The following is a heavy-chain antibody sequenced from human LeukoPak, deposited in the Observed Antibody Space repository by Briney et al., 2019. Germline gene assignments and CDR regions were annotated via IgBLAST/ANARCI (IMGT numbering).Heavy chain of an antibody. CDR3: ARDQLIKKNLNKYDSPWGDYYYYMDV. Sequence: ASVKVSCKASGGTFSSYAISWVRQAPGQGLEWMGGIIPIFGTANYAQKFQGRVTITADESTSTAYMELSSLRSEDTAVYYCARDQLIKKNLNKYDSPWGDYYYYMDVWGKGTTVTVSS. V-gene: IGHV1-69*01. J-gene: IGHJ6*03. CDR2: IIPIFGTA. D-gene: IGHD3-3*01. CDR1: GGTFSSYA.